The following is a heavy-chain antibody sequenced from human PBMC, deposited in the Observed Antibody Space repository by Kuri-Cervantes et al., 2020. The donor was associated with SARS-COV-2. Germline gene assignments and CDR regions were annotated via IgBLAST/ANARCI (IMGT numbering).Heavy chain of an antibody. V-gene: IGHV3-69-1*01. CDR1: GLIFRNAW. D-gene: IGHD6-19*01. J-gene: IGHJ4*02. CDR3: ARLIAPGESPGSGWNDY. Sequence: GGSMRPACAASGLIFRNAWMSWVRQAPGKGLEWVSSISRSSYIFYADSVQGRFTISRDNAKNSLYLQMNSLRAEDTAVYYCARLIAPGESPGSGWNDYWGQGTLVTVSS. CDR2: ISRSSYI.